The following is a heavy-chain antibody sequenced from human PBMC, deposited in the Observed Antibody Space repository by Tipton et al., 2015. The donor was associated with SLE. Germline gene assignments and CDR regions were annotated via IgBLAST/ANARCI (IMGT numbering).Heavy chain of an antibody. CDR3: ARDYGDYPQY. D-gene: IGHD4-17*01. J-gene: IGHJ4*02. V-gene: IGHV1-46*01. CDR1: GYTFTSHH. Sequence: QVQLVQSGAEVKKPGASVKVSCKASGYTFTSHHMHWVRQAPGQGLEWMGIINTSEGNTDYAQKFQDRVTMTSDTSTSTVYMELSSLTSEDTAVYYCARDYGDYPQYWGQGTLVTVSS. CDR2: INTSEGNT.